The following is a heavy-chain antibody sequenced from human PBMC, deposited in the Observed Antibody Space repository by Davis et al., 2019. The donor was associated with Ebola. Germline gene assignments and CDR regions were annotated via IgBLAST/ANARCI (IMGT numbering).Heavy chain of an antibody. Sequence: GGSLRLSCAASGFTFSGSAMHWVRQASGKGLEWVGRIRGKANSYATAYAASVKGRFTISRDDSKNTAYLQMNSLKTEDTAVYYCTRPIPLGYYYGMDVWGQGTTVTVSS. D-gene: IGHD2-21*01. CDR3: TRPIPLGYYYGMDV. CDR1: GFTFSGSA. V-gene: IGHV3-73*01. CDR2: IRGKANSYAT. J-gene: IGHJ6*02.